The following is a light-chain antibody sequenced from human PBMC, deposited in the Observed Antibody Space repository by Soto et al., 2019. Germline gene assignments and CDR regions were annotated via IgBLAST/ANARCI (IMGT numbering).Light chain of an antibody. CDR1: QSVNTSY. CDR3: QQDGSSPLT. V-gene: IGKV3-20*01. J-gene: IGKJ4*01. CDR2: GAY. Sequence: EIVLTQSPGTLSSSAGERATLSCRASQSVNTSYLAWYQQKPGQAPRLLIYGAYSRATGIPDRFSGSGSGTEFTRPISRLEPEDFSVYYGQQDGSSPLTFGGGTKVEIK.